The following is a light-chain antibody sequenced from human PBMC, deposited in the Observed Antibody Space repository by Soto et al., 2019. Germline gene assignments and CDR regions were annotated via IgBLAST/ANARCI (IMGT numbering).Light chain of an antibody. J-gene: IGKJ4*01. V-gene: IGKV1-5*01. CDR3: QQYDDYPLT. Sequence: DVQMTHSPSTLSASGXXRVTVTCRASQSISNRLAWYQQKPGKAPKVLIYDTSTLESGVPSRFSGSGSGTEFTLTISSLQPDDFATYYCQQYDDYPLTFGGGTKVDIK. CDR1: QSISNR. CDR2: DTS.